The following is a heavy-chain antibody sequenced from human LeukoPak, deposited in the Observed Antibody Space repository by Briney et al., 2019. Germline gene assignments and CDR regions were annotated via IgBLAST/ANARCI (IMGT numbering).Heavy chain of an antibody. Sequence: KPPGALSLTCTVSGYSISSGYYWAWTRQPPGKGLEWIGPMYHSGSTYYSPSLKRRVTISVDTTKNQFSLRRSSETAAYSSMYYCARGEDAFDSSGYYFDYWGQGTLVTVSS. D-gene: IGHD3-22*01. J-gene: IGHJ4*02. CDR2: MYHSGST. CDR1: GYSISSGYY. V-gene: IGHV4-38-2*02. CDR3: ARGEDAFDSSGYYFDY.